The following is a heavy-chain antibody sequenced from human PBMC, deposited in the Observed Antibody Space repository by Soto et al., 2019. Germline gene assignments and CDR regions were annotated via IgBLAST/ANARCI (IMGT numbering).Heavy chain of an antibody. Sequence: PGGSLRLSCAASGFTFSSYAMSWVRRAPGKGLEWVSAISGSCGSTYYADSVKGRLTISRDNSKNTLYLQMNSLRAEDTAVYYCAKDRTEGMDVWGQGTTVTVSS. CDR2: ISGSCGST. V-gene: IGHV3-23*01. CDR3: AKDRTEGMDV. CDR1: GFTFSSYA. J-gene: IGHJ6*02.